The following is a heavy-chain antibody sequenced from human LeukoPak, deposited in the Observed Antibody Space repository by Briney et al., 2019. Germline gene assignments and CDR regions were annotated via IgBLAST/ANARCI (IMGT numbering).Heavy chain of an antibody. CDR2: IKQDGSEE. J-gene: IGHJ6*03. V-gene: IGHV3-7*01. CDR1: GFTFGDYW. D-gene: IGHD3-22*01. CDR3: AKDSSGYYYYYYYMDV. Sequence: PGGSLRLSCAASGFTFGDYWMSWVRHSPGKGLEWVANIKQDGSEEYYADSVKGRFTISRDNSKNTLYLQMNSLRAEDTAVYYCAKDSSGYYYYYYYMDVWGKGTTVTVSS.